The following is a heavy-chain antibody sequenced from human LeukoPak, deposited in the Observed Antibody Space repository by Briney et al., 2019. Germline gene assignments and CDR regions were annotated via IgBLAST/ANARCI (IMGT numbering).Heavy chain of an antibody. J-gene: IGHJ4*02. CDR2: ITGSGRTI. D-gene: IGHD1-20*01. CDR3: VRDYNWAFDY. Sequence: GGSLRLSCAASGFMFSSSSLNWVRQAPGRGLEWVSYITGSGRTISYANSVKGRFTISRNNAKSSVYLQMDSLGAEDTAVYYCVRDYNWAFDYWGQGTLVTVSS. CDR1: GFMFSSSS. V-gene: IGHV3-48*01.